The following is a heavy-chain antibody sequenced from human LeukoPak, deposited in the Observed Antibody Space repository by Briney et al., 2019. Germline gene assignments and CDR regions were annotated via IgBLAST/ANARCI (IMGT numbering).Heavy chain of an antibody. Sequence: GGSLRLSCAVSGFTFSSYAMSWVRQAPGKGLEWVSSISGSGGSTYYADSVKGRFTISRDNSKNTLYLQMNSLRAEDTAVYYCAKAGQQLAFYYFVYWGQGTLVTVSS. J-gene: IGHJ4*02. CDR3: AKAGQQLAFYYFVY. CDR2: ISGSGGST. D-gene: IGHD6-13*01. CDR1: GFTFSSYA. V-gene: IGHV3-23*01.